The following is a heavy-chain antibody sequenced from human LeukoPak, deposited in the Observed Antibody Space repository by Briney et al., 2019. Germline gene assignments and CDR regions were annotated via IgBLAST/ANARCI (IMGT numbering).Heavy chain of an antibody. J-gene: IGHJ4*02. D-gene: IGHD3-10*01. CDR3: ARDSDPYYYGSGSYYCSVAY. Sequence: SVKVSCKASGGTFSSYAISWVRQAPGQGPEWMGRIIPIFGTANYAQKFQGRVTITTDESTSTAYMELSSLRSEDAAVYYCARDSDPYYYGSGSYYCSVAYWGQGTLVTVSS. V-gene: IGHV1-69*05. CDR1: GGTFSSYA. CDR2: IIPIFGTA.